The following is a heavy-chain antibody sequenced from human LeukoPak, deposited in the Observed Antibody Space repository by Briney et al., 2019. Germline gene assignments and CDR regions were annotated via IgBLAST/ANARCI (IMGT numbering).Heavy chain of an antibody. CDR1: GFTFSKSG. CDR2: VSGNGGST. CDR3: AKLLVGDSSTDVSY. D-gene: IGHD2-21*02. J-gene: IGHJ4*02. Sequence: PGGSLRLSCAASGFTFSKSGMNWVRQAPAKGLERVWGVSGNGGSTYYADSSKSRCTISRDNSKNILYLQMNSLRAAATAVYYCAKLLVGDSSTDVSYWGQGTLVTVSS. V-gene: IGHV3-23*01.